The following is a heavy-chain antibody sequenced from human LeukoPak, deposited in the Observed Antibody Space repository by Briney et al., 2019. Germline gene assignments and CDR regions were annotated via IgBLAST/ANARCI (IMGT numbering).Heavy chain of an antibody. Sequence: GASVKVSCKVSGYTLTELSMHWVRPAPGKGLGWMGGFDPEDGETIYAQKFQGRVTMTEDTSTDTAYMELSSLRSEDTAVYYCATEVVRGEGFYYFDYWGQGTLVTVSS. CDR2: FDPEDGET. V-gene: IGHV1-24*01. CDR1: GYTLTELS. CDR3: ATEVVRGEGFYYFDY. D-gene: IGHD3-10*01. J-gene: IGHJ4*02.